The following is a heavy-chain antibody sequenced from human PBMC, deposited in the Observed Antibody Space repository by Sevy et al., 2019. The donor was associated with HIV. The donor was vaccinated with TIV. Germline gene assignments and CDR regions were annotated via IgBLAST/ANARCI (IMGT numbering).Heavy chain of an antibody. D-gene: IGHD3-10*01. CDR3: AKDRYGSGRYLLYYFDY. CDR1: GFTFSSYA. Sequence: GGSLRLSCAASGFTFSSYAMSWVRQAPGKGLEWVSAISGSGGSTYYADSVKGRFTISRDNSKNTLYLQMNSLRAEDRAVYFGAKDRYGSGRYLLYYFDYWGQGTLVTVSS. V-gene: IGHV3-23*01. J-gene: IGHJ4*02. CDR2: ISGSGGST.